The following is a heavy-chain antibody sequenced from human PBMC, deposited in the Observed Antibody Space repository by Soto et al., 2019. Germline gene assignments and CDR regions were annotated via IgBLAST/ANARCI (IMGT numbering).Heavy chain of an antibody. CDR3: ARDEQLVGTDY. CDR2: INADGSDA. Sequence: PGGSLRLSCAASGFTFNSYWMHWVRQGPGNGLVWVSHINADGSDARYAASVTGRFTISRDNAKNTVYLQMNSLRAEDTGVYYCARDEQLVGTDYWGQGALVTVS. J-gene: IGHJ4*02. CDR1: GFTFNSYW. D-gene: IGHD6-13*01. V-gene: IGHV3-74*01.